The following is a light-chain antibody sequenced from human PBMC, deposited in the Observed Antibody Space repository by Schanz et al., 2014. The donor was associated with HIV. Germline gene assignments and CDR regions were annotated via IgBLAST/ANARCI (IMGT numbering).Light chain of an antibody. CDR3: QQYGSSPIT. V-gene: IGKV3-20*01. CDR1: QSVKSNF. CDR2: GAS. Sequence: EIVLTQSPGTLSLSPGERGTLSCRASQSVKSNFIGWYQQKPGQAPRLLIYGASSRATGIPDRFSGSGSGTDFTLTISRLEPEDFAVYYCQQYGSSPITFGQGTRLEMK. J-gene: IGKJ5*01.